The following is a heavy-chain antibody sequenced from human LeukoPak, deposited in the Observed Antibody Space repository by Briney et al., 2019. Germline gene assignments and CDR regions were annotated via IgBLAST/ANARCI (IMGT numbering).Heavy chain of an antibody. V-gene: IGHV3-23*01. Sequence: GGSLRLSCAASGFTFSSYAMSWVRQAPGKGLEWVSAISGSGGSTYYADSVKGRFTISRDNSKNTLYLQMNSLRAEDTAVYYCAKSGTSRTYYDFWSGYITDKKSFDYWGQGTLVTVSS. CDR2: ISGSGGST. D-gene: IGHD3-3*01. CDR1: GFTFSSYA. J-gene: IGHJ4*02. CDR3: AKSGTSRTYYDFWSGYITDKKSFDY.